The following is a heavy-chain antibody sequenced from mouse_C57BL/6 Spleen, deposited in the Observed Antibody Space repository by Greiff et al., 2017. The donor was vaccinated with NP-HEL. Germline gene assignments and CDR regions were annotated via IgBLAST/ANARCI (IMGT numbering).Heavy chain of an antibody. D-gene: IGHD2-1*01. J-gene: IGHJ2*01. CDR3: ARGGNYEDYFDY. CDR1: GYTFTSYW. Sequence: QVQLQQPGAELVRPGSSVKLSCKASGYTFTSYWMHWVKQRPIQGLEWIGNIDPSDSETHYNQKFKDKDTLTVDKSSSTAYMQLSSLTSEDSAVDYCARGGNYEDYFDYWGQGTTLTVSA. CDR2: IDPSDSET. V-gene: IGHV1-52*01.